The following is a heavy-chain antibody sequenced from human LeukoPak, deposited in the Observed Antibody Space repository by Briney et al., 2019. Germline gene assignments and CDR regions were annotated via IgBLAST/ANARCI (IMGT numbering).Heavy chain of an antibody. CDR3: ARDYYDSSGSSFFDY. CDR1: GFTVSSNY. CDR2: IYSGGST. D-gene: IGHD3-22*01. V-gene: IGHV3-53*01. J-gene: IGHJ4*02. Sequence: PGGSRRLSCAASGFTVSSNYMSWVRQAPGKGLEWVSVIYSGGSTYYADSVKGRFTISRDNSKNTLYLQMNSLRAEDTAVYYCARDYYDSSGSSFFDYWGQGTLVTVSS.